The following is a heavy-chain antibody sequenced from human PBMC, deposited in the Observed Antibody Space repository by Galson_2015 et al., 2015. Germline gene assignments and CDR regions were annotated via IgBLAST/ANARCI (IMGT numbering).Heavy chain of an antibody. J-gene: IGHJ4*02. CDR1: GFTFSSYG. V-gene: IGHV3-33*01. D-gene: IGHD3-10*01. Sequence: SLRLSCAASGFTFSSYGMHWVRQAPGKGLEWVAVIWYDGSNKYYADSVKGRFTISRDNSKNTVSLQMNSLKAEDTAVYYCATDQYYYGSGNYYNPEYWGQGTLVTVSS. CDR2: IWYDGSNK. CDR3: ATDQYYYGSGNYYNPEY.